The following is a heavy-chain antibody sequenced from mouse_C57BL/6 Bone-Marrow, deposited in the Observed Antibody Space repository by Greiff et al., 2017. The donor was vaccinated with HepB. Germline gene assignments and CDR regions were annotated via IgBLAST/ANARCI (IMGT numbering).Heavy chain of an antibody. Sequence: EVKLVESGPGLVKPSQTVFLTCTVTGISITTGNYRWSWTRQFPGNKLEWIGYIYYSGTITYNPSLTSRTTITRDTPKNQFFLEMNSLTAEDTATYYCARERGYGNYGYFDYWGQGTTLTVSS. V-gene: IGHV3-5*01. CDR2: IYYSGTI. D-gene: IGHD2-1*01. CDR1: GISITTGNYR. J-gene: IGHJ2*01. CDR3: ARERGYGNYGYFDY.